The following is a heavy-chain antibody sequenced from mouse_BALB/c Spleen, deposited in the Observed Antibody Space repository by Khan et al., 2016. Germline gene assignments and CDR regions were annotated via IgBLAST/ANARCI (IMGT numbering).Heavy chain of an antibody. CDR3: ARLEDI. J-gene: IGHJ2*01. CDR1: GFSLTSYG. V-gene: IGHV2-9*02. D-gene: IGHD1-3*01. CDR2: IWAGGSP. Sequence: QVQLKESGPGLVAPSQSLSITCTVSGFSLTSYGVHWVRQPPGKGLEWLGVIWAGGSPNYNSALMSRLSISKDNSKSQVFLKISSLQTDDTAMYYCARLEDIWGQGTTLTVSS.